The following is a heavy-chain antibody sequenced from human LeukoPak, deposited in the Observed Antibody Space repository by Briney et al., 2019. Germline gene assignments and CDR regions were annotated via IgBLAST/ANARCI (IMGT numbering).Heavy chain of an antibody. CDR2: ISAYNGNT. D-gene: IGHD2-2*01. J-gene: IGHJ4*02. CDR3: ARLGYCSSTSCPKGSFDY. CDR1: GYTFTGYG. Sequence: ASVKVSCKASGYTFTGYGISWVRQAPGQGLEWMGWISAYNGNTNYAQKLQGRVTMTTDTSTSTAYMELRSLRSDDTAVYYCARLGYCSSTSCPKGSFDYWGQGTLVTVSS. V-gene: IGHV1-18*01.